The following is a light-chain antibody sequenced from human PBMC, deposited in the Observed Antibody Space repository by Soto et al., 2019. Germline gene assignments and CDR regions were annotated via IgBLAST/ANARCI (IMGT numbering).Light chain of an antibody. CDR1: SSNIGAGYD. Sequence: QSVLTQPPSVSGAPGQRVTISCTGSSSNIGAGYDVHWYQQLPGTAPKLLIYGNSNRPSGVPDRFSGSKSGTSASLAITGXXAXXEAXYYCQSYDSSLSGWVFGGGTQLTVL. V-gene: IGLV1-40*01. CDR2: GNS. J-gene: IGLJ3*02. CDR3: QSYDSSLSGWV.